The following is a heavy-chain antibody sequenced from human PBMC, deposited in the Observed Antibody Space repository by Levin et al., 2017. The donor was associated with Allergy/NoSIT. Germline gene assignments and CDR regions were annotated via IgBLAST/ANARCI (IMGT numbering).Heavy chain of an antibody. CDR3: ARAPPPFTMVRRGGCGY. D-gene: IGHD3-10*01. Sequence: GGSLRLSCAASGFTFSSYAMHWVRQAPGKGLEWVAVISYDGSNKYYADSVKGRFTISRDNSKNTLYLQMNSLRAEDTAVYYCARAPPPFTMVRRGGCGYWGQGTLVTVSS. V-gene: IGHV3-30-3*01. J-gene: IGHJ4*02. CDR2: ISYDGSNK. CDR1: GFTFSSYA.